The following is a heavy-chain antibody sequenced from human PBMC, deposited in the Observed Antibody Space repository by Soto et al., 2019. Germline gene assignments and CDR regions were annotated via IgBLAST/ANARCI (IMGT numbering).Heavy chain of an antibody. J-gene: IGHJ3*02. CDR3: AREGSRGFDI. D-gene: IGHD3-10*01. V-gene: IGHV4-59*01. CDR1: GGSISSYY. CDR2: IYYSGST. Sequence: QVQLQESGPGLVKPSETLSLTCTVSGGSISSYYWSWIRQPPGKGLEWIGYIYYSGSTNYNPSLKXQVXLXGDTSKNQFSLKLSSVTAADTAVYYCAREGSRGFDIWGQGTMVTVSS.